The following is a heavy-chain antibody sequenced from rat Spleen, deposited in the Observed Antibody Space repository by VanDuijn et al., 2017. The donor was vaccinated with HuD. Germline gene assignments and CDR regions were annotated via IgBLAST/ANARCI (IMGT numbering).Heavy chain of an antibody. J-gene: IGHJ2*01. V-gene: IGHV5-25*01. CDR1: GFTFSDYY. D-gene: IGHD1-9*01. CDR2: ISPSGGST. CDR3: ARRHYGYTDYFDY. Sequence: EVQLVESDGGLVQPGRSLKLSCAASGFTFSDYYMAWVRQAPTKGLEWVASISPSGGSTYYRDSMKGRFTISRDIAKSILFLEMDSLRSEDTATYYCARRHYGYTDYFDYWGQGVMVTVSS.